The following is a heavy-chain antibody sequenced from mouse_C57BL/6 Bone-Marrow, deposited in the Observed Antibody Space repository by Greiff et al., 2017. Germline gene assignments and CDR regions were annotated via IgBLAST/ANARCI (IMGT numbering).Heavy chain of an antibody. CDR1: GYTFTDYY. J-gene: IGHJ2*01. V-gene: IGHV1-19*01. CDR2: INPYNGGP. Sequence: EVQLQQSGPVLVKPGASVKMSCKASGYTFTDYYMNWVKPSHGKSLEWIGVINPYNGGPSYNQKFKGKATLTVDKSSSTAYMELNSLTSEDSAVYYCARWGLGYDYYFDYWGQGTTLTVSS. D-gene: IGHD2-4*01. CDR3: ARWGLGYDYYFDY.